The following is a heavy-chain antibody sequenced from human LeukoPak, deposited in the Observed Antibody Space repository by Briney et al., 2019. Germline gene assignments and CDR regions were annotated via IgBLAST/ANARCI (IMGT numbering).Heavy chain of an antibody. Sequence: GGSLRLSCSASGFTFSSYAMHWVRQAPGKGLEYVSAISSNGGSTYYADSAKGRFTISRDNSKNTLYLQMSSLRAEDTAVYYCVKGAAAAPFDYWGQGTLVTVSS. J-gene: IGHJ4*02. V-gene: IGHV3-64D*09. CDR2: ISSNGGST. CDR3: VKGAAAAPFDY. CDR1: GFTFSSYA. D-gene: IGHD6-13*01.